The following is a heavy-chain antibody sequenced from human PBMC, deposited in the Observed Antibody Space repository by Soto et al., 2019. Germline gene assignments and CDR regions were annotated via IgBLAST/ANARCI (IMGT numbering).Heavy chain of an antibody. CDR3: ARDPPSGATLDWFDS. CDR1: GFSFSSDS. V-gene: IGHV3-21*01. CDR2: ISSSGSFM. D-gene: IGHD1-26*01. J-gene: IGHJ5*01. Sequence: TGGSLRLSGAASGFSFSSDSMGWGRQAPGKGLEWVASISSSGSFMNYADSVKGRFTISRDNAKNSLYLQMRSLKDDDTAVYYCARDPPSGATLDWFDSWGQGTMVTVSS.